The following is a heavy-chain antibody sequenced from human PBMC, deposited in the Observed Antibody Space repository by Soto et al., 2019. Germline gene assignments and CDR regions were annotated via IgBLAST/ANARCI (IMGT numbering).Heavy chain of an antibody. J-gene: IGHJ4*02. Sequence: GGSLRLSCAASGLTFNDYAMHWVRQAPGKGLEWVAGISYDGSNKYYADSVKGRFTISRDNSKNTLYLQMNSLRAEDTAVYYCARDLSVRPLYDSWGQGTLVTV. D-gene: IGHD1-1*01. V-gene: IGHV3-30-3*01. CDR2: ISYDGSNK. CDR1: GLTFNDYA. CDR3: ARDLSVRPLYDS.